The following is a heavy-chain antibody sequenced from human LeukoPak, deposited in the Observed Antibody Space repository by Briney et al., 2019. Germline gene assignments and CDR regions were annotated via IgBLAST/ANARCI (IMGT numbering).Heavy chain of an antibody. CDR1: GFTFSSYG. V-gene: IGHV3-30*03. CDR2: ISYDGSNK. CDR3: ARAGIAVDYRGFDY. D-gene: IGHD6-19*01. Sequence: PGRSLRLSCAASGFTFSSYGVHWVRQGPGKGLEWVAVISYDGSNKYYADSVKGRFTISRDNSKNTPYVQMNSLRGEDTAVYYCARAGIAVDYRGFDYWGQGTLVSVSS. J-gene: IGHJ4*02.